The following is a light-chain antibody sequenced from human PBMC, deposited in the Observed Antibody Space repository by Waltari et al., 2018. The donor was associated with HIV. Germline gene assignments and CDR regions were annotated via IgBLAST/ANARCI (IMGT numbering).Light chain of an antibody. J-gene: IGLJ3*02. CDR1: SCSIASNY. V-gene: IGLV6-57*01. CDR2: EDN. Sequence: NFMLTQPHSVSESPGKTVTISCTRSSCSIASNYVQWYQHRPGSSPTPVIYEDNPRPPVVPGRFSGSIDSSSNAASLTISGLKTEDEADYYCQSCDSSNPWVFGGGTKLTVL. CDR3: QSCDSSNPWV.